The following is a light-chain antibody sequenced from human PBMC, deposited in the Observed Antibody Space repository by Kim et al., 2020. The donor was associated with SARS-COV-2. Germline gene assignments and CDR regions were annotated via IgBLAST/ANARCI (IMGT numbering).Light chain of an antibody. J-gene: IGKJ4*01. V-gene: IGKV3-15*01. CDR1: QSVKNN. CDR2: GAS. Sequence: IVMTQSPATLSVSPGERVTPPPRARQSVKNNLAWYQQRPGQAPRLLIYGASTRATDISARFSGSGSGTEFTLTIRSLQSEDLAVYYCQQYNDWPLLTVGGGTKGDIK. CDR3: QQYNDWPLLT.